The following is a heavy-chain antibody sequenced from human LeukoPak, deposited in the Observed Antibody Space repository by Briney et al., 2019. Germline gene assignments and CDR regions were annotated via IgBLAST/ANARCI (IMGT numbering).Heavy chain of an antibody. J-gene: IGHJ4*02. D-gene: IGHD3-16*01. CDR1: GFTFSNYW. Sequence: GGSLRLSCAASGFTFSNYWMNWVRQAPGKGMEWVAKIKEDGGEKYYVDSVKGRFTISRDNAKNALYLQMNSLRAEDTAVYYCATWGPWSYFDYWGQGTLVTVSS. CDR2: IKEDGGEK. CDR3: ATWGPWSYFDY. V-gene: IGHV3-7*01.